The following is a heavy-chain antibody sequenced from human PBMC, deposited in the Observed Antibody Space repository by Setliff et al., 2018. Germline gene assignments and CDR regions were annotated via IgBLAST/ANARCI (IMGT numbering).Heavy chain of an antibody. Sequence: GSLRLSCAASGFAFNNAWMNWVRQAPGKGLEWIGEINHSGSTNYNPSLKSRVTISVDTSKNQFSLKLSSVTAADTAVYYCARGRHIVVVTAISWFDPWGQGTLVTVSS. D-gene: IGHD2-21*02. V-gene: IGHV4-34*01. CDR3: ARGRHIVVVTAISWFDP. CDR2: INHSGST. CDR1: GFAFNNAW. J-gene: IGHJ5*02.